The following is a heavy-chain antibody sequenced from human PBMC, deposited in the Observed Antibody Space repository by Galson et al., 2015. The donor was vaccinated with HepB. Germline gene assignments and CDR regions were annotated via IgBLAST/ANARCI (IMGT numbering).Heavy chain of an antibody. CDR2: INAGNGNT. J-gene: IGHJ4*02. CDR1: GYTFTSYA. CDR3: ARRVGWNDLFDY. Sequence: SVKVSCKASGYTFTSYAMHWVRQAPGQRLEWMGWINAGNGNTKYSQKFQGRVTITRDTSASTAYMELSSLRSEDTAVYYCARRVGWNDLFDYWGQGTLVTVSS. D-gene: IGHD1-1*01. V-gene: IGHV1-3*01.